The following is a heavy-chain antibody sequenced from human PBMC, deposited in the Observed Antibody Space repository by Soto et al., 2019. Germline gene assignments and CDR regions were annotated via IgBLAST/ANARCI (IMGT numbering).Heavy chain of an antibody. D-gene: IGHD3-22*01. CDR3: VRVRAYYDSSGYYYEAERYFDY. Sequence: QAPGKGLEWVSSISSSSSYIYYADSVKGRFTISRDNAKNSLYLQMNSLRAEDTAVYYCVRVRAYYDSSGYYYEAERYFDYWGQGTLVTVSS. J-gene: IGHJ4*02. V-gene: IGHV3-21*01. CDR2: ISSSSSYI.